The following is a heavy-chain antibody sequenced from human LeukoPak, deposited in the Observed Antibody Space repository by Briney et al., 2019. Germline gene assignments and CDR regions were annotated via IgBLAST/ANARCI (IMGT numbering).Heavy chain of an antibody. V-gene: IGHV3-30*18. CDR3: AKDSLGLGELSLFSY. J-gene: IGHJ4*02. CDR1: GFTFRNYV. D-gene: IGHD3-16*02. Sequence: PGGSLRLSCATSGFTFRNYVMHWFRQAPGKGLEWLALLSSDGTNDYYADSVKGRFTISRDTSKNTLYLQMNSLKNEDTAVYYCAKDSLGLGELSLFSYWGQGTLVTVSS. CDR2: LSSDGTND.